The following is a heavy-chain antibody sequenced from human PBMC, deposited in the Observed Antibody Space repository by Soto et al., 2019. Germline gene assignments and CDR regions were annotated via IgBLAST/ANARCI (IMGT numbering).Heavy chain of an antibody. CDR2: IYYSGST. CDR1: GGSISSYY. J-gene: IGHJ4*02. Sequence: QVQLQESGPGLVKPSETLSLTCTVSGGSISSYYWSWIRQPPGKGLEWIGYIYYSGSTNYNPSLKSRVTISVNTSKNQCSLKLTSLTAADTAVYYCARVSSGWWDFDYWGQGTLVTVSS. CDR3: ARVSSGWWDFDY. D-gene: IGHD6-19*01. V-gene: IGHV4-59*01.